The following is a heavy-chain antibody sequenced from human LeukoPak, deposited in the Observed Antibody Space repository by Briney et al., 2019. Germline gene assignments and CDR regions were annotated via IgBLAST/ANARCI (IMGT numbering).Heavy chain of an antibody. CDR2: ISYDGSNK. CDR1: GFTFSSYA. CDR3: ARETYYFDF. Sequence: LGGSLRLSCAASGFTFSSYAMHWVRQAPGKGLEWVAVISYDGSNKYYADSVKGRFTISRDNSKNTLYLQMNSLRAEDTAVYYCARETYYFDFWGQGTLVTVSS. V-gene: IGHV3-30*01. J-gene: IGHJ4*02.